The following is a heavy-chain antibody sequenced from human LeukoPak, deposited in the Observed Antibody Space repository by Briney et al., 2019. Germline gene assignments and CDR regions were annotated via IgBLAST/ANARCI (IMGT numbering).Heavy chain of an antibody. V-gene: IGHV4-34*01. CDR3: ARVIADYYDPGYYMDV. J-gene: IGHJ6*03. CDR1: GGSFSGYY. D-gene: IGHD3-22*01. Sequence: SETLSLTCAVYGGSFSGYYWSWIRQPPGKGLEWIGEINHSGSTNYNPSLKSRVTISVDTSKNQFSLKLSSVTAADTAVYYCARVIADYYDPGYYMDVWGKGTTVTVSS. CDR2: INHSGST.